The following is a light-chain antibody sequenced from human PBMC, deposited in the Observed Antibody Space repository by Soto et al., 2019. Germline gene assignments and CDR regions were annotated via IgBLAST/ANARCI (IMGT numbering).Light chain of an antibody. J-gene: IGKJ3*01. CDR1: QSVFYSPNSRNY. Sequence: DIVMTQSPDSLAVSLGERATINCKSSQSVFYSPNSRNYLAWYQQKPGQPPKLLLSWASTRESGVPDRFSGIGSGTAFTITISSLQPEDVGVYYCQEYFSNRPVFTFGPGTKVDIK. CDR3: QEYFSNRPVFT. CDR2: WAS. V-gene: IGKV4-1*01.